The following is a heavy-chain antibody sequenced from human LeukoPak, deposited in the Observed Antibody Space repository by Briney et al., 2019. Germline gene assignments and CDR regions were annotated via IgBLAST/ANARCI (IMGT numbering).Heavy chain of an antibody. CDR1: GYSLTSYW. J-gene: IGHJ4*02. V-gene: IGHV5-51*01. CDR2: IYPGDSDT. Sequence: PGESLKISCKGSGYSLTSYWIGWVRQMPGKGMEWMGIIYPGDSDTRYSPSFEAQVTISADKSISTAYLQWRSLKASDTAMYYCARPYDILPGDDYWGQGTLVTVSS. D-gene: IGHD3-9*01. CDR3: ARPYDILPGDDY.